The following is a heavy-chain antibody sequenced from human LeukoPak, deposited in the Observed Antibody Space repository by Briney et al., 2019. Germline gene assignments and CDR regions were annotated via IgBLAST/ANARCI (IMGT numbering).Heavy chain of an antibody. Sequence: ASVKVPCKASGGTFSSYAISWVRQAPGQGLEWMGGIIPIFGTANYAQKFQGRVTITADESTSTAYMELSSLRSEDTAVYYCARGIVATLFGAFDYWGQGTLVTVSS. V-gene: IGHV1-69*13. D-gene: IGHD5-12*01. CDR2: IIPIFGTA. J-gene: IGHJ4*02. CDR1: GGTFSSYA. CDR3: ARGIVATLFGAFDY.